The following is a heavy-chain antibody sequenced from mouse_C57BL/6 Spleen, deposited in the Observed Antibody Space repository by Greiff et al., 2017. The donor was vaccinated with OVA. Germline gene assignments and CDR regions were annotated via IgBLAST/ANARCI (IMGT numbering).Heavy chain of an antibody. D-gene: IGHD1-1*01. V-gene: IGHV5-4*03. J-gene: IGHJ2*01. Sequence: EVMLVESGGGLVKPGGSLKLSCAASGFTFSSYAMSWVRQTPEKRLEWVATISDGGSYTYYPDNVKGRFTISRDNAKNNLYLQMSHLKSEDTAMYYCASYYYGSSPLFDYWGQGTTLTVSS. CDR3: ASYYYGSSPLFDY. CDR1: GFTFSSYA. CDR2: ISDGGSYT.